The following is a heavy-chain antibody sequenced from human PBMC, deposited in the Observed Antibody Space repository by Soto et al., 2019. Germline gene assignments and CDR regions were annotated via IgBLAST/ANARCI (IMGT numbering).Heavy chain of an antibody. Sequence: GGSLRLSCAASGFTFDDYAMHWVRQAPGKGLEWVSGISWNSGSIGYADSVKGRFTISRDNSKNTLYLQMNSLRAEDTAVYYCAKDHGYSGYETPIDYWGQGTLVTVSS. J-gene: IGHJ4*02. D-gene: IGHD5-12*01. V-gene: IGHV3-9*01. CDR2: ISWNSGSI. CDR3: AKDHGYSGYETPIDY. CDR1: GFTFDDYA.